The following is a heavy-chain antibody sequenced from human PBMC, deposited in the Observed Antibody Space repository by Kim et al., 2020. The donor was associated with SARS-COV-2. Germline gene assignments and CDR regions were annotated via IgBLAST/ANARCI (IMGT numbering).Heavy chain of an antibody. CDR3: ARDRFGYYGSGSSPPDN. V-gene: IGHV3-21*01. CDR1: GFTFSSYS. CDR2: ISSSSSYI. D-gene: IGHD3-10*01. Sequence: GGSLRLSCAASGFTFSSYSMNWVRQAPGKGLEWVSSISSSSSYIYYADSVKGRFTISRDNAKNSLYLQMNSLRAEDTAVYYCARDRFGYYGSGSSPPDNWVQGTLVTVSS. J-gene: IGHJ4*02.